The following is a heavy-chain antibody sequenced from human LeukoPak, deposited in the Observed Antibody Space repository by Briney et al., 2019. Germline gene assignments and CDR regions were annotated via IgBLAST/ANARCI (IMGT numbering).Heavy chain of an antibody. J-gene: IGHJ4*02. CDR2: IYHSGST. CDR3: ARDQLLSYYFDY. Sequence: NPSETLSLTCAVFGYSISSGYYWGWIRQPPGKGLEWIGSIYHSGSTYYNPSPKSRVTISVDTSKNQFSLKLSSVTAADTAVYYCARDQLLSYYFDYWGQGTLVTVSS. V-gene: IGHV4-38-2*02. CDR1: GYSISSGYY. D-gene: IGHD2-2*01.